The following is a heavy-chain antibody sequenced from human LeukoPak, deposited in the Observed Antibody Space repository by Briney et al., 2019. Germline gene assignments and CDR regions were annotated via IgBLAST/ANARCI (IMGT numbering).Heavy chain of an antibody. CDR2: INWNGGST. J-gene: IGHJ4*02. CDR3: ARDAVLRNIAAAGYFDY. CDR1: GFSFDDYG. V-gene: IGHV3-20*04. Sequence: GGSLRLSCAASGFSFDDYGMSWVRQAPGKGLEWVSGINWNGGSTGYADSVKGRFTISRDNAKNSLYLQMNSLRAEDTALYYCARDAVLRNIAAAGYFDYWGQGTLVTVSS. D-gene: IGHD6-13*01.